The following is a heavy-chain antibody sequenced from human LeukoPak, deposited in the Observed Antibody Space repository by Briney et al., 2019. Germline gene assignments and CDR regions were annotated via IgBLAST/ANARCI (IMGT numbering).Heavy chain of an antibody. CDR3: ARIDIYRLARPIDY. CDR1: GYTFTSYG. Sequence: ASVKVSCKASGYTFTSYGISWVRQAPGQGLEWMGWINTYNGNTNYAQKLQGRVTMTTDTSTSTAYMELRSLRSDDTAVFYCARIDIYRLARPIDYWGQGTLVTVSS. D-gene: IGHD6-6*01. J-gene: IGHJ4*02. CDR2: INTYNGNT. V-gene: IGHV1-18*01.